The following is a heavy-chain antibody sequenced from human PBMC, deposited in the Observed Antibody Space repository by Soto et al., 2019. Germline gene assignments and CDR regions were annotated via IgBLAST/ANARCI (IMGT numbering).Heavy chain of an antibody. CDR3: ARDLGRLITPAE. Sequence: QVQLQQSGPGLVKTSQTLSLTCTVSGGSIGSGGYNWSWIRQHAGKGLEWIGYVFHTGNAYYNPSLKSRVTISVDTSKNQFSLNLRSLTDADTAVYYCARDLGRLITPAEWGQGTLVIVSS. CDR2: VFHTGNA. D-gene: IGHD7-27*01. CDR1: GGSIGSGGYN. J-gene: IGHJ4*02. V-gene: IGHV4-31*03.